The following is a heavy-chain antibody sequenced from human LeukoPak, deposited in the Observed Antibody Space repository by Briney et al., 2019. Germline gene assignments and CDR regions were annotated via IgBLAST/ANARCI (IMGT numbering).Heavy chain of an antibody. CDR3: AREAGYYGSGSGRDY. CDR2: IIPILGIA. CDR1: GYSFTNYG. V-gene: IGHV1-69*04. J-gene: IGHJ4*02. D-gene: IGHD3-10*01. Sequence: ASVKVSCKASGYSFTNYGICWVRQAPGQGLEWMGRIIPILGIANYAQKFQGRVTITADKSTSTAYMELSSLRSEDTAVYYCAREAGYYGSGSGRDYWGQGTLVTVSS.